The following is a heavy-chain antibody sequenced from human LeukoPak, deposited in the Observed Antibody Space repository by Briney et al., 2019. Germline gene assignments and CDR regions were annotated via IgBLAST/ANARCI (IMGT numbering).Heavy chain of an antibody. V-gene: IGHV3-23*01. J-gene: IGHJ4*02. CDR1: GFTFSSYA. CDR3: AKARPPIVGATTFDY. Sequence: QAGGSLGLSCAASGFTFSSYAMSWVRQAPGKGLEWVSAISGSGGSTYYADSVKGRFTISRDNSKNTLYLQMNSLRAEDTAVYYCAKARPPIVGATTFDYWGQGTLVTVSS. CDR2: ISGSGGST. D-gene: IGHD1-26*01.